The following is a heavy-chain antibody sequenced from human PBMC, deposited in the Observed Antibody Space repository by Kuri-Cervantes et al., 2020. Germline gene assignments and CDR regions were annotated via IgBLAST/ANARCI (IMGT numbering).Heavy chain of an antibody. CDR3: ARGVDSSGFLFDY. CDR2: IIPIFGTA. CDR1: GGTFSSYA. V-gene: IGHV1-69*05. J-gene: IGHJ4*02. D-gene: IGHD6-19*01. Sequence: ASVKVSCKASGGTFSSYAISWVRQAPGQGLEWMGGIIPIFGTANYAQKFQGRVTITTDESTSTAYMELRSLRSDDTAVYYCARGVDSSGFLFDYWGQGTLVTVSS.